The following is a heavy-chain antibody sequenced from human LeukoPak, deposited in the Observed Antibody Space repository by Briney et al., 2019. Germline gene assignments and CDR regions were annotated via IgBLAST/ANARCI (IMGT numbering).Heavy chain of an antibody. D-gene: IGHD6-19*01. V-gene: IGHV3-30*18. Sequence: PGRSLRVSCAASGFTFSSYGMHWVRQAPGEGLEWVAVISYDGNDKYYADSVKGRFTISRDNSKNTLYLQMNSLRSEDTAVYYCAKGCVSVAYLNYFDSWGQGTLVTVSS. CDR3: AKGCVSVAYLNYFDS. J-gene: IGHJ4*02. CDR2: ISYDGNDK. CDR1: GFTFSSYG.